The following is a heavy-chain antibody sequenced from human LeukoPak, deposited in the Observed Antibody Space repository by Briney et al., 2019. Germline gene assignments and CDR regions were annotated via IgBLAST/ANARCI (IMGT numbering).Heavy chain of an antibody. CDR3: ARCILRGVDAFDL. CDR1: GGSINNYY. CDR2: IYTTGST. Sequence: SETLSLTCTVSGGSINNYYWSWIRQPAGKALEWIGHIYTTGSTNYNPSLKSRVTMSVDTSKSQFSLKLSSVTAADTAVYYCARCILRGVDAFDLWGQGTWSPSLQ. D-gene: IGHD2-21*01. V-gene: IGHV4-4*07. J-gene: IGHJ3*01.